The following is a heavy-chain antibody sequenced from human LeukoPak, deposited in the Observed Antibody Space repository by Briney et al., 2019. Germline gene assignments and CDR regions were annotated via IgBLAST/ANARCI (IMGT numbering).Heavy chain of an antibody. CDR3: AKDRFFEVTEPFDP. V-gene: IGHV3-23*01. D-gene: IGHD2-21*02. CDR1: GGSIRSSYYY. Sequence: ETLSLTCTVSGGSIRSSYYYWGWIRQPPGKGLEWVSAISGSGGSTYYADSVKGRFTISRDNSKNTLYLQMNSLRAEDTAVYYCAKDRFFEVTEPFDPWGQGTLVTVSS. CDR2: ISGSGGST. J-gene: IGHJ5*02.